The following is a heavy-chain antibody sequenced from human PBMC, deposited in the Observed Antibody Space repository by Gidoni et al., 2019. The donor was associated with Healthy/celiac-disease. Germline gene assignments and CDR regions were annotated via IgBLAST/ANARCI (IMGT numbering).Heavy chain of an antibody. CDR3: ARGRLMITFGGVIAD. J-gene: IGHJ4*02. D-gene: IGHD3-16*02. V-gene: IGHV3-33*01. Sequence: QVQLVESGGGVVQPGRSLRLSCAASGFTFSSYGMQWVRQAPGKGLEWVAVIWYDGSNKYYAASVKGRFTISRDNSKNTLYLQMNSLRAEDTAVYYCARGRLMITFGGVIADWGQGTLVTVSS. CDR2: IWYDGSNK. CDR1: GFTFSSYG.